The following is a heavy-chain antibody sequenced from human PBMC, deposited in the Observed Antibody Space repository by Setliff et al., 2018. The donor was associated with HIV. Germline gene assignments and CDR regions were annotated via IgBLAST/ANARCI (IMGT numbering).Heavy chain of an antibody. CDR1: GGSISGYY. CDR3: ARGSGL. CDR2: IYNSGST. V-gene: IGHV4-59*13. J-gene: IGHJ4*02. Sequence: TSETLSLTCTVSGGSISGYYWSWIRQPPGKGLEWIEYIYNSGSTDYNPSLKSRVTISMDTSKTQFSLELRSVAPADTAIYYCARGSGLWGQGTLVTVSS. D-gene: IGHD3-10*01.